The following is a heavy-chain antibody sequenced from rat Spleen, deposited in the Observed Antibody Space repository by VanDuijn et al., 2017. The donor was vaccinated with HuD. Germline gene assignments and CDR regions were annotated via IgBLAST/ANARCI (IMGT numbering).Heavy chain of an antibody. Sequence: EVQLVESDGGLVQPGRSLKLSCAASGFTFSDYYMAWVRQAPTKGLEWVATISSDGRRNYYRDSVKGRFTISRDNAKSSLYLQMDSLRSADTATYYCTTDRPGALMDAWGQGASVTVSS. J-gene: IGHJ4*01. V-gene: IGHV5-20*01. CDR2: ISSDGRRN. CDR3: TTDRPGALMDA. D-gene: IGHD5-1*01. CDR1: GFTFSDYY.